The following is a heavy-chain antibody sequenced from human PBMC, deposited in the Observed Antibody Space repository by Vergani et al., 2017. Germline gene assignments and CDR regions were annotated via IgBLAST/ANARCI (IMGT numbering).Heavy chain of an antibody. Sequence: QVQLVQSGAEVKKPGASVKVSCKASGYTFTGYYMHWVRQVPGQGLEWMGRIIPVLGKTKYAQDFQGRLTITADTSTSTAYMELTSLRSQDTAVYYCARDPRGYGGDPEDYYY. V-gene: IGHV1-69*09. CDR3: ARDPRGYGGDPEDYYY. CDR1: GYTFTGYY. J-gene: IGHJ6*01. D-gene: IGHD2-21*02. CDR2: IIPVLGKT.